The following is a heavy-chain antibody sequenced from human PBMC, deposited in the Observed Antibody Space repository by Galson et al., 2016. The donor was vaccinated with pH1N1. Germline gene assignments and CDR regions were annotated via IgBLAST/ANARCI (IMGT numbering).Heavy chain of an antibody. D-gene: IGHD3-22*01. CDR1: GFTFSTYA. V-gene: IGHV3-30-3*01. CDR3: ARGKPFYYDSSGYYFDY. J-gene: IGHJ4*02. CDR2: ILYDGSNK. Sequence: SLRLSCAASGFTFSTYAMHWVRQAPGKGLEWVAVILYDGSNKNYADSMKGRFTISRGNSKNTLYLQMNSLRAEDTAVYYCARGKPFYYDSSGYYFDYWGQGTLVTVSS.